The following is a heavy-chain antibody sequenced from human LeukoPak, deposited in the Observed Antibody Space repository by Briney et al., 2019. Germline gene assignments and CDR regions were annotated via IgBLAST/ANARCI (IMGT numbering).Heavy chain of an antibody. Sequence: GGSLRLSCAASGFTFSSYAMSWVRQAPGKGLVWVSAISGSGGSTYYADSVKGRFTISRDNSKNTLYLQMNSLRAEDTAVYYCAKSWSSSWYLDAFDIWGQGTMVTVSS. CDR2: ISGSGGST. CDR3: AKSWSSSWYLDAFDI. J-gene: IGHJ3*02. V-gene: IGHV3-23*01. CDR1: GFTFSSYA. D-gene: IGHD6-13*01.